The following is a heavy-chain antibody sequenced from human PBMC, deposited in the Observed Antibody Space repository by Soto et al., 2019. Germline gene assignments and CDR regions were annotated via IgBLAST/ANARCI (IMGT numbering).Heavy chain of an antibody. CDR2: IIPIFGTT. CDR1: GGTVSSYA. J-gene: IGHJ4*02. CDR3: ARAPPPYYDIVTGYLDY. Sequence: QVQLVQSGAEVKKPGSSVKVSCKASGGTVSSYAIIWVRQAPGQGREWMGGIIPIFGTTNYAQKFQGRVTITADESTSTASMELSSLRSDHTAVYYCARAPPPYYDIVTGYLDYWGQGTLVTVSS. D-gene: IGHD3-9*01. V-gene: IGHV1-69*01.